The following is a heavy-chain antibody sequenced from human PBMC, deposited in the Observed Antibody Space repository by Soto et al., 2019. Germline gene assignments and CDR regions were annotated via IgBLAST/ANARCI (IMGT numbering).Heavy chain of an antibody. CDR1: GHTLIQLS. Sequence: GPPVKVSCKVSGHTLIQLSIQWVRDSSENGLEWMGGFAPEDGETVYAQKFQGRVNMTEDTSTRTAYLELSRLRSADTAVYFCAKFHGIGRATKYLAYWGHGTLVTGSS. V-gene: IGHV1-24*01. CDR3: AKFHGIGRATKYLAY. D-gene: IGHD1-26*01. J-gene: IGHJ4*01. CDR2: FAPEDGET.